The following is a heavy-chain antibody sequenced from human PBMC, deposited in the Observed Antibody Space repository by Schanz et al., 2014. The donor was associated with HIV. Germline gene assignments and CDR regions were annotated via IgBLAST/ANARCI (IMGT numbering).Heavy chain of an antibody. D-gene: IGHD4-17*01. CDR2: IKQDGSEK. CDR1: GFIFSNYA. Sequence: VQLVESGGGVVQPGRSLRLSCAASGFIFSNYAMDWVRQTPGKGLEWVANIKQDGSEKYYVDSVKGRFTIARDNSKNTLYLQMNSLRAEDTAVYYCYGDESGYWGQGTLVTVSS. V-gene: IGHV3-7*01. J-gene: IGHJ4*02. CDR3: YGDESGY.